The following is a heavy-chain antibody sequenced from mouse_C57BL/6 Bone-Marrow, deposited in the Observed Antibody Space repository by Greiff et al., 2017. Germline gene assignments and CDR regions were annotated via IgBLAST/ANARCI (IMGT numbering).Heavy chain of an antibody. CDR1: GYTFTDYY. CDR2: IHPNSGST. J-gene: IGHJ2*01. Sequence: QVQLQQSGPELVKPGASVKMSCKASGYTFTDYYMHWVKQRPGQGLEWIGMIHPNSGSTNYNEKFKSKATLTVDKSSSTAYMQLSSLTSEDSAVXYCARSGRNYFDNWGQGTTLTVSS. D-gene: IGHD3-2*02. V-gene: IGHV1-64*01. CDR3: ARSGRNYFDN.